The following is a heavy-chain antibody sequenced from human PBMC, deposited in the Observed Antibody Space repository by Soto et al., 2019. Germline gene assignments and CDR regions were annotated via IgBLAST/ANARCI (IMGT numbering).Heavy chain of an antibody. D-gene: IGHD4-17*01. Sequence: ASVKVSCKASGFTFTSSAVQWARQARGQRLEWIGWIVVGSGNTNYAQKFQERVTITRDMSTSTAYMELSSLRSEDTAVYYCAASTVTTYYYYYGMDVWGQGTTVTSP. V-gene: IGHV1-58*01. CDR3: AASTVTTYYYYYGMDV. CDR2: IVVGSGNT. J-gene: IGHJ6*02. CDR1: GFTFTSSA.